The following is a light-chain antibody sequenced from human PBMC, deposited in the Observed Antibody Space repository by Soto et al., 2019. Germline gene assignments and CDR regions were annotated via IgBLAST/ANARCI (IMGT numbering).Light chain of an antibody. V-gene: IGKV3-20*01. CDR1: QSVSSN. Sequence: IVLTQSPYTLSLSPGQRSTLACRASQSVSSNLAWYQQKNGQAPRIIIYGASSRATGIPDRFSGSGYGTDFNLTISRLETEDFAVYYCQQYGSSPLTFGGGTKVDIK. CDR3: QQYGSSPLT. J-gene: IGKJ4*01. CDR2: GAS.